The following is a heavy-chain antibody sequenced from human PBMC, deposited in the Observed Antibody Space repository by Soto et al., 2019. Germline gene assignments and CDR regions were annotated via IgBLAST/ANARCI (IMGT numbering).Heavy chain of an antibody. V-gene: IGHV3-33*01. Sequence: QVQLVESGGGGVQPGRSLRLSCVASGFTFSNYGLHWVRQAPGKGLEWVAIIWHDGKNKDYADSVKGRFTVSRDNSKHALYLQMNSLTAEDTAVYPCARDPGQDEGIDYLGLGTLVTVSS. CDR1: GFTFSNYG. CDR2: IWHDGKNK. CDR3: ARDPGQDEGIDY. J-gene: IGHJ4*02.